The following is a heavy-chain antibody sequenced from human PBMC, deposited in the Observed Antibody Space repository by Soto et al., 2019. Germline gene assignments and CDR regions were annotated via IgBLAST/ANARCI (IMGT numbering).Heavy chain of an antibody. Sequence: QLQLQESGPGLVKPSETLSLTCTVSGGSISSSSYYWGWIRQPPGKGLEWIGSIYYSGSTYYNPSLKSRVTISVDTSKNQFSLKLSSVTAADTAVYYCARHPPDWYFDLWGRGTLVTVSS. J-gene: IGHJ2*01. CDR2: IYYSGST. V-gene: IGHV4-39*01. CDR3: ARHPPDWYFDL. CDR1: GGSISSSSYY.